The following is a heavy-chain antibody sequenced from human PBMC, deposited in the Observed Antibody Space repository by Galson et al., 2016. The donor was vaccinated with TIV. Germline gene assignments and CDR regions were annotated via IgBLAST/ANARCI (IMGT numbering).Heavy chain of an antibody. Sequence: SLRLSCAASGFMFSNFEMNWVRQAPGKGLEWVSYMTDTGSNIQYADSVKGRFTISRDNAKNSLFLQMNSLRAEDTAVYFCARVATFVDAFDLWGQGTVVTVS. CDR2: MTDTGSNI. CDR3: ARVATFVDAFDL. V-gene: IGHV3-48*03. CDR1: GFMFSNFE. J-gene: IGHJ3*01. D-gene: IGHD5-12*01.